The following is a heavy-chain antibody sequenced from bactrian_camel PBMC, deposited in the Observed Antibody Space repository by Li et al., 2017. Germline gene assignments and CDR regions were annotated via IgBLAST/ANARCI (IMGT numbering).Heavy chain of an antibody. V-gene: IGHV3S55*01. Sequence: QVQLVESGGGSVQAGGSLRLSCLVPGYTGRRIAWFRQAAGMERERVAFITDRGTIDYTDSVEGRFTISRDNAKNTLDLQMNALKPEDTAMYYCAAALSPIFGLCGQYSYWGQGTQVTVS. CDR2: ITDRGTI. J-gene: IGHJ4*01. CDR3: AAALSPIFGLCGQYSY. CDR1: GYTGRR.